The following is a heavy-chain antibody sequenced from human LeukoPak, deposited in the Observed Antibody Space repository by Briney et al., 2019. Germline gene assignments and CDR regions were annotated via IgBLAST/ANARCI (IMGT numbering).Heavy chain of an antibody. J-gene: IGHJ5*02. CDR3: ARHRYYYDSSGYYYQP. Sequence: SETLSLTCTVSGASIRSYYWSWIRQPPGKGLEWNGYIYYSGSTNYNPSLKSRVTISVDTSKNQFSLRRSSVTAADTAVYYCARHRYYYDSSGYYYQPWGQGTLVTVSS. CDR2: IYYSGST. CDR1: GASIRSYY. V-gene: IGHV4-59*01. D-gene: IGHD3-22*01.